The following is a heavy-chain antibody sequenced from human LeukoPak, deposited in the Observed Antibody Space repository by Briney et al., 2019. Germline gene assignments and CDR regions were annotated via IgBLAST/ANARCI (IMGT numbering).Heavy chain of an antibody. CDR1: GFIFGSYS. CDR3: ARDGMQGATPFYFDF. V-gene: IGHV3-48*01. D-gene: IGHD2-15*01. J-gene: IGHJ4*01. CDR2: ISGGSTNV. Sequence: GGSLRLSCSASGFIFGSYSMNWVRQAPGKGLQWVSYISGGSTNVFYADSVKGRFTISRDNAENSLYLQMNSLRAEDTAVYYCARDGMQGATPFYFDFWGQGALVTVSS.